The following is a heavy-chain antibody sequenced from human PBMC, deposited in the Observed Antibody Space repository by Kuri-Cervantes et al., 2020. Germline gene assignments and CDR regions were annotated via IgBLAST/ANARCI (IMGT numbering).Heavy chain of an antibody. V-gene: IGHV4-59*01. J-gene: IGHJ4*02. CDR2: IYYSGST. Sequence: SQTLSLTCAVYGGSFSGYYWSWIRQPPGKGLEWIGYIYYSGSTNYTPSLKSRVTISVDTSKNQFSLKLSSVTAADTAVYYCARWSGSYTQFNYWGQGTLVTVSS. CDR1: GGSFSGYY. D-gene: IGHD1-26*01. CDR3: ARWSGSYTQFNY.